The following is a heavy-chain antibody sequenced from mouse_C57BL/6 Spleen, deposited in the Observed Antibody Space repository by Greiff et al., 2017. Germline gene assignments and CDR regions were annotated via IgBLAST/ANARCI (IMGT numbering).Heavy chain of an antibody. D-gene: IGHD1-1*01. Sequence: VQLQQPGAELVKPGASVKLSCKASGYTFTSYWMHWVKQRPGQGLEWFGMIHPISGSTNYNEKFKSKATLTVDKSSSTAYMQLSSLTSEDSAVYYCARSGSSKGYYFDYWGQGTTLTVSS. CDR3: ARSGSSKGYYFDY. J-gene: IGHJ2*01. V-gene: IGHV1-64*01. CDR2: IHPISGST. CDR1: GYTFTSYW.